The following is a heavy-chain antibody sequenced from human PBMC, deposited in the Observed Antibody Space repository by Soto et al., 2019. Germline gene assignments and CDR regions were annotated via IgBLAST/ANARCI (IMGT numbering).Heavy chain of an antibody. J-gene: IGHJ4*02. D-gene: IGHD3-3*02. CDR2: MDYGVST. V-gene: IGHV4-39*01. Sequence: QLQVQESGPGLVKPSETLSLTCTVSGSSISRSGYYWGWIRQAPGKGLEWIGSMDYGVSTYYNPSLKRRVTVSVDASKNQFSLNLSSVTAADTAVYYCARLPSRHLVDYWGQGTLVTVSS. CDR3: ARLPSRHLVDY. CDR1: GSSISRSGYY.